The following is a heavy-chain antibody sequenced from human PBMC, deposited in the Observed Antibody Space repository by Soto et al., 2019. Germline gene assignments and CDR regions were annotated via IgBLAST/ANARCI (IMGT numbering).Heavy chain of an antibody. CDR1: GFTVGSNY. V-gene: IGHV3-66*01. D-gene: IGHD3-9*01. CDR3: GRDSPDAYVIYTAYTKIDT. CDR2: IYSGGST. Sequence: GVSLTLSWAASGFTVGSNYMSWVRQAPGKGLEWVSVIYSGGSTYYADSVKGRFTISRDNSKSTLYLQMNSLRADDTAVYYCGRDSPDAYVIYTAYTKIDTWGQ. J-gene: IGHJ5*02.